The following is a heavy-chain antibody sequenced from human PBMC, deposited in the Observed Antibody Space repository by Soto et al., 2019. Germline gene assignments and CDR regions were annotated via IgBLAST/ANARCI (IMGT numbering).Heavy chain of an antibody. CDR2: ISYDGSNK. Sequence: QVQLVESGGGVVQPGRSLRLSCAASGFTFSSYAMHWVRQAPGKGLEWVAVISYDGSNKYYADSVKGRFTISRDNSKNTLYLQMNSLRAEDTAVYYCARVGARSTHYYYYYGMDVWGQGTTVTVSS. CDR1: GFTFSSYA. D-gene: IGHD4-4*01. CDR3: ARVGARSTHYYYYYGMDV. V-gene: IGHV3-30-3*01. J-gene: IGHJ6*02.